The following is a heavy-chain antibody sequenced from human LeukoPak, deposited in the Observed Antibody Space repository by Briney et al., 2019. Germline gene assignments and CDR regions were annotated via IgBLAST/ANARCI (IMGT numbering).Heavy chain of an antibody. CDR2: IWYDGSNK. CDR3: TREENYYGSGQQHFDY. D-gene: IGHD3-10*01. V-gene: IGHV3-33*01. CDR1: GFTFSSYG. J-gene: IGHJ4*02. Sequence: PGGSLRLSCAASGFTFSSYGMHWVRQAPGKGLEWVAVIWYDGSNKYYADSVKGRFTISRDNSKNTLYLQMNSLRAEDTAVYYCTREENYYGSGQQHFDYWGQGTLVTVSS.